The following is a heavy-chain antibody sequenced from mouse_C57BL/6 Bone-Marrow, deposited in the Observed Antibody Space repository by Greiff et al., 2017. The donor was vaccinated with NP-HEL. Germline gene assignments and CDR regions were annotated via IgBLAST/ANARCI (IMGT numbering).Heavy chain of an antibody. Sequence: EVKLVESGGGLVQPGGSLSLSCAASGFTFTDYYMSWVRQPPGKALEWLGFIRNKANGYTTEYSASVKGRFTISRDNSQSILYLQMNALRAEDSATYYCASSLRGNLFAYWGQGTLVTVSA. J-gene: IGHJ3*01. CDR3: ASSLRGNLFAY. CDR2: IRNKANGYTT. CDR1: GFTFTDYY. V-gene: IGHV7-3*01. D-gene: IGHD2-1*01.